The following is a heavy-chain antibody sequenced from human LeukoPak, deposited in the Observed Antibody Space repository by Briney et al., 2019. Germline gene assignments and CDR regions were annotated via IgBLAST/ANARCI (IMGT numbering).Heavy chain of an antibody. CDR2: ISSSSSTI. V-gene: IGHV3-48*04. D-gene: IGHD6-13*01. CDR1: GFTVSSNY. CDR3: ARVSSSSWWALDY. Sequence: GGSLRLSCAASGFTVSSNYMSWVRQAPGKGLEWVSYISSSSSTIYYADSVKGRFTISRDNAKNTLYLQMNSLRAEDTAVYYCARVSSSSWWALDYWGQGTLVTVSS. J-gene: IGHJ4*02.